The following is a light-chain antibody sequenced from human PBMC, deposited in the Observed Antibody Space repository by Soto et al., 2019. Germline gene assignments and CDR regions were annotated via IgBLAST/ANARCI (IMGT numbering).Light chain of an antibody. CDR3: QHYGNSPLT. CDR2: RAS. CDR1: QSVSSSY. V-gene: IGKV3-20*01. Sequence: EIVLTQSPGTLSLSPGERATLSCRASQSVSSSYLAWYQQKPGQAPRVLIYRASSRATGIPERFSGSVSETDFTLSISRLEPEDFAVYYCQHYGNSPLTFGQGTRLEIK. J-gene: IGKJ5*01.